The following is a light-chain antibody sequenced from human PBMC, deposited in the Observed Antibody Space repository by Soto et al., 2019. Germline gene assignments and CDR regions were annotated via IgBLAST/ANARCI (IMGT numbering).Light chain of an antibody. CDR3: MQGTHWPIT. Sequence: DVVMTQSPLSLPVTLGPPASISCRSNQSPVHSDGIAYFSWFQQRPGRSPRRXIYKVSNRDSGVPARFSGSGSGTDFALKISRVEAEDVGVYYCMQGTHWPITFGQGTRLEIK. J-gene: IGKJ5*01. CDR1: QSPVHSDGIAY. V-gene: IGKV2-30*02. CDR2: KVS.